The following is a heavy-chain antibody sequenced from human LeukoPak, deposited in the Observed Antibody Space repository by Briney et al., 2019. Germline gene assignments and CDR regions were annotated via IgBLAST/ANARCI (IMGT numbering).Heavy chain of an antibody. Sequence: GASVKVSCKASGYTFTGYYMHWVRQAPGQGLEWMGWINPNSGGTNYAQKFQGRVTMTRDTSVSTAYMELSRLRSDDTAVYYCARSRLGYCSGGACYASDYWGQGTLVTVSS. CDR1: GYTFTGYY. CDR3: ARSRLGYCSGGACYASDY. V-gene: IGHV1-2*02. CDR2: INPNSGGT. D-gene: IGHD2-15*01. J-gene: IGHJ4*02.